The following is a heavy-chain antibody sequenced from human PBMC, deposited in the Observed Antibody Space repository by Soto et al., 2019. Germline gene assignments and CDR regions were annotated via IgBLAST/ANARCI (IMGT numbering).Heavy chain of an antibody. V-gene: IGHV4-39*01. Sequence: SETLSLTCTVSGDSISSSAYYWGWIRQPPGKGLEWIGNIHYSGSTFYNPSLKSRVTISVDTSMIQFSLNLDSVTAADTAVYYCARGHSGWRLFDDWGQGTLVTVSS. CDR2: IHYSGST. CDR3: ARGHSGWRLFDD. D-gene: IGHD6-19*01. J-gene: IGHJ4*02. CDR1: GDSISSSAYY.